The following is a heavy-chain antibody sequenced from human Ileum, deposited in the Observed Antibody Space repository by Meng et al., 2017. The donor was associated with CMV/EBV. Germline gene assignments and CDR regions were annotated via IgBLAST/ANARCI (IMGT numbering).Heavy chain of an antibody. CDR2: LNANNGRQ. D-gene: IGHD3-10*02. V-gene: IGHV1-3*01. J-gene: IGHJ4*02. CDR3: TSGQITMSV. Sequence: QARLVQSRTEMKTPGAPVKISCRASGYSFISFAMFCVRQAPVQSLEWLGWLNANNGRQKVSQRFQGRVSLTRDKSTTTAYMELSGLTHEDTAVYFCTSGQITMSVRGQGTLVTVSS. CDR1: GYSFISFA.